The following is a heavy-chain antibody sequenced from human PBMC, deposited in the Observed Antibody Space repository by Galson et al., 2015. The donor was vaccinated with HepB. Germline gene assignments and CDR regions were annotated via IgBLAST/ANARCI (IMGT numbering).Heavy chain of an antibody. CDR1: GFTFSSYG. D-gene: IGHD5-18*01. CDR2: ISYDGSNK. J-gene: IGHJ4*02. CDR3: AKDRRRYSYGYHFDY. Sequence: SLRLSCAASGFTFSSYGMHWVRQAPGKVLEWVAVISYDGSNKYYADSVKGRSTISRDNSKNTLYLQMNSLRAEDTAVYYCAKDRRRYSYGYHFDYWGQGTLVTVSS. V-gene: IGHV3-30*18.